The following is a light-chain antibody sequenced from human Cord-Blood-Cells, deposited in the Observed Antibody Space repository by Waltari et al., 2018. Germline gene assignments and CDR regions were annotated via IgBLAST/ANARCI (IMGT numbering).Light chain of an antibody. CDR3: CSYAGSSTVV. V-gene: IGLV2-23*01. Sequence: LTQPASVSQSPGQSITISCTGTSSDVGSYNLVSWYQQHPGKAPKRMIYEDSNRPPGVANRFSGSKSGHTDSLTIPGLQAEDEADYYCCSYAGSSTVVFGGGTKLTVL. CDR1: SSDVGSYNL. CDR2: EDS. J-gene: IGLJ2*01.